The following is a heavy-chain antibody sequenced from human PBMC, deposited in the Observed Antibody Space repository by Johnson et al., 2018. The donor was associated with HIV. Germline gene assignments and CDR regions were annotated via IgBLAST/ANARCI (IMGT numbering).Heavy chain of an antibody. CDR1: GFTFSSYD. CDR3: TTNLITIDAFDL. J-gene: IGHJ3*01. CDR2: IGTAGDT. V-gene: IGHV3-13*01. D-gene: IGHD3-10*01. Sequence: VQLVESGGGLVQPGGSLRLSCAASGFTFSSYDMHWVRQATGKGLEWVSAIGTAGDTYYPDSVKGRFTISRDNSKNTLYLQMNSLNTEDTAVYYCTTNLITIDAFDLWGQGTRVTVSS.